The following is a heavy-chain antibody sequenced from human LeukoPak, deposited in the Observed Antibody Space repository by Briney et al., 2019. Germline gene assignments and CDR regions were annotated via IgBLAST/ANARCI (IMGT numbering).Heavy chain of an antibody. CDR3: MLGSGRYDSSDFDY. J-gene: IGHJ4*02. D-gene: IGHD3-22*01. CDR1: EFTFSSYA. CDR2: ISGSGSST. Sequence: PGGSLRLSCAASEFTFSSYAMTWVRQAPGKGLEWVSIISGSGSSTYYTDSVKGRFTISRDNSKNTLYLQMNSLKTEDTAVYYCMLGSGRYDSSDFDYWGQGILVTVSS. V-gene: IGHV3-23*01.